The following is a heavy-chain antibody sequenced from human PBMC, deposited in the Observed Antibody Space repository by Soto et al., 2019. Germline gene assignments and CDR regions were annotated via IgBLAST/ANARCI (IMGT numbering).Heavy chain of an antibody. CDR2: INAGNGNT. D-gene: IGHD3-22*01. Sequence: ASVKVSCKASGYTFTSYAMHWVRQAPGQRLEWMGWINAGNGNTKYSQKFQGRVTITRDTSASTAYMELSSLRSEDTAVYYCARDLGGFDSSYDPWGQGTLVTVSS. J-gene: IGHJ5*02. CDR3: ARDLGGFDSSYDP. CDR1: GYTFTSYA. V-gene: IGHV1-3*01.